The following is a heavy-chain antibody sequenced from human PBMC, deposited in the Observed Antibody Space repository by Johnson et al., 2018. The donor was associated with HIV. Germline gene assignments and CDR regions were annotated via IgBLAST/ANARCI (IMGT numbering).Heavy chain of an antibody. CDR1: GFIFDDYG. J-gene: IGHJ3*02. CDR2: ISYDGSNK. CDR3: APDGPEAFDI. V-gene: IGHV3-30*03. D-gene: IGHD5-24*01. Sequence: QVQLVESGGGEVRPGGSLRLACVASGFIFDDYGLTWVRQAPGKGLEWVAVISYDGSNKYYADSVKGRFTISRDNSKNTLYLQMTSLRAEDTAVYYCAPDGPEAFDIWGQGKMVTVSS.